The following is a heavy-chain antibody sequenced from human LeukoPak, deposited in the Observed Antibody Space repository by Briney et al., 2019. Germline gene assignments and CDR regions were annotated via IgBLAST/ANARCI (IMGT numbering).Heavy chain of an antibody. CDR2: ISVSGVST. J-gene: IGHJ4*02. Sequence: GGSLRLSCAASGFTVSSNYMSWVRQAPGKGLEWVSGISVSGVSTYYADSVKGRFTISRDNSKNTLYLQMNSLRAEDTALYYCARDPYGDYVFDYWGQGTLVTVSS. D-gene: IGHD4-17*01. CDR3: ARDPYGDYVFDY. V-gene: IGHV3-23*01. CDR1: GFTVSSNY.